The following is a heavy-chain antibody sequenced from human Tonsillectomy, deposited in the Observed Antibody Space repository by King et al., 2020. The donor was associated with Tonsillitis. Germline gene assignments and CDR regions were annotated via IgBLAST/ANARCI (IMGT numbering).Heavy chain of an antibody. J-gene: IGHJ3*02. D-gene: IGHD4-17*01. CDR2: IDPSDSYT. CDR1: GYEFSTYW. CDR3: ARIRGWTPVTLES. Sequence: QLVQSGAEAKKPGESLRISCQGSGYEFSTYWITWVRQVPGQGLQWMGRIDPSDSYTNYSPSFKGHAIISVDNSINTAYLQWSSLKASDTAIYYCARIRGWTPVTLESWGQGTMVTVSS. V-gene: IGHV5-10-1*01.